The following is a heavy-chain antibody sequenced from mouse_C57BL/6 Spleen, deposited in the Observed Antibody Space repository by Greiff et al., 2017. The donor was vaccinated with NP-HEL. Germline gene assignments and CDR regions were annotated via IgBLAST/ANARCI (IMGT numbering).Heavy chain of an antibody. Sequence: VQLQQPGAELVRPGTSVKLSCKASGYTFTSYWMHWVKQRPGQGLEWIGVIDPSDSYTNYNQKFKGKATLTVDTSSSTAYMQLSSLTSEDSAVYYCARTGTAQAGTWFAYWGQGTLVTVSA. CDR3: ARTGTAQAGTWFAY. V-gene: IGHV1-59*01. CDR1: GYTFTSYW. CDR2: IDPSDSYT. D-gene: IGHD3-2*02. J-gene: IGHJ3*01.